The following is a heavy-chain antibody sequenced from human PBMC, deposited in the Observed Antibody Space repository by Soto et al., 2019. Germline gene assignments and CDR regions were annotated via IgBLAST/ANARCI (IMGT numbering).Heavy chain of an antibody. Sequence: PSETLSLTCTVSGGSISSYYWSWIRQPPGKGLEWIGYIYYSGSTNYNPSLKSRVTISVDTSKNQFSLKLSSVTAADTAVYYCAREVVHYGRRGNWFDPWGQGTLVTVS. J-gene: IGHJ5*02. CDR2: IYYSGST. CDR1: GGSISSYY. V-gene: IGHV4-59*01. D-gene: IGHD2-15*01. CDR3: AREVVHYGRRGNWFDP.